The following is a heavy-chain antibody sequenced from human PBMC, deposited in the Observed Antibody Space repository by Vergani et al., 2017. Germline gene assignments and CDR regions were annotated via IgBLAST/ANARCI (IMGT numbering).Heavy chain of an antibody. J-gene: IGHJ3*02. CDR2: ISYDGSNK. Sequence: VQLVESGGGLVKPGGSLRLSCAASGFTFSSYGMHWVRQAPGKGLEWVAVISYDGSNKYYADSVKGRFTISRDNSKNTLYLQMNSLRAEDTAVYYCAKSNPKDAFDIWGQGTMVTVSS. D-gene: IGHD2/OR15-2a*01. CDR1: GFTFSSYG. V-gene: IGHV3-30*18. CDR3: AKSNPKDAFDI.